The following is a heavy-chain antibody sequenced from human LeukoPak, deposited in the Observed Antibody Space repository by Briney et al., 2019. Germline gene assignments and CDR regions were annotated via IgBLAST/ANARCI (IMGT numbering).Heavy chain of an antibody. D-gene: IGHD6-13*01. CDR3: ASLYSSSWYPYYYGMDV. Sequence: SETLSLTCTVSGGSISSYYWSWIRQPPGKGLEWIGYIYYSGSTNYNPSLKSRVTISVDTSKNQFSLKLSSVTAADTAVYYCASLYSSSWYPYYYGMDVWGQGTTVTVSS. CDR1: GGSISSYY. CDR2: IYYSGST. V-gene: IGHV4-59*01. J-gene: IGHJ6*02.